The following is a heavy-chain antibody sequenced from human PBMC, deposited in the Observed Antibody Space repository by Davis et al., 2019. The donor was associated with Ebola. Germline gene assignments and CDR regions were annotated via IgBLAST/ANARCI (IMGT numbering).Heavy chain of an antibody. CDR2: INAGNGNT. D-gene: IGHD6-6*01. CDR3: ARDNGGSSPHYYYYYYGMDV. Sequence: AASVKVSCKASGYTFTSYAMHWVRQAPGQRLEWMGWINAGNGNTKYSQKFQGRVTMTTDTSTSTAYMGLRSLRSDDTAVYYCARDNGGSSPHYYYYYYGMDVWGQGTTVTVSS. J-gene: IGHJ6*02. CDR1: GYTFTSYA. V-gene: IGHV1-3*01.